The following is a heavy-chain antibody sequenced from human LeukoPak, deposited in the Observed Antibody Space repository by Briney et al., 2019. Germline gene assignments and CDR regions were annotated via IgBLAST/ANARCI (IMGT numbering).Heavy chain of an antibody. CDR1: GYTFTSYG. V-gene: IGHV1-18*01. CDR2: ISAYNGNT. D-gene: IGHD6-19*01. CDR3: ARDLSVVAGNYYYGMDA. Sequence: ASVKVSCKASGYTFTSYGISWVRQAPGQGLEWMGWISAYNGNTNYAQKLQGRVTMTTDTSTSTAYMELRSLRSDDTAVYYCARDLSVVAGNYYYGMDAWGQGTTVTVSS. J-gene: IGHJ6*02.